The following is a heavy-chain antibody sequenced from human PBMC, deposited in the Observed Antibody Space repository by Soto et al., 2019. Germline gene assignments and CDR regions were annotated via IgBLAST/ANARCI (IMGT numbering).Heavy chain of an antibody. CDR3: ARQGPAMAYDI. CDR1: GYRFTSYR. Sequence: PGESLKISCQAFGYRFTSYRIDWVRPMPGKGLEWIGSIYLDDSETTYRPSFQGQVTISADKTLSTAYLQWNSLRASDTAMYYCARQGPAMAYDIWGQGTMVTVSS. V-gene: IGHV5-51*01. J-gene: IGHJ3*02. CDR2: IYLDDSET.